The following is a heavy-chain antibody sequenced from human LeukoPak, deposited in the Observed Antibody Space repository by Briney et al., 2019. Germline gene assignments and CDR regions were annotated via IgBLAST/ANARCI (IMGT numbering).Heavy chain of an antibody. CDR1: GGSFSCYY. CDR3: AREKEAGWGALRRYYYYMDV. D-gene: IGHD3-16*01. J-gene: IGHJ6*03. CDR2: INHSGST. V-gene: IGHV4-34*01. Sequence: SETLSLTCAVYGGSFSCYYWSWIRQPPGKGLEWIGEINHSGSTNYNPSLKSRVTISVDTSKNQSSLKLSSVTAADTAVYYCAREKEAGWGALRRYYYYMDVWGKGTTVTISS.